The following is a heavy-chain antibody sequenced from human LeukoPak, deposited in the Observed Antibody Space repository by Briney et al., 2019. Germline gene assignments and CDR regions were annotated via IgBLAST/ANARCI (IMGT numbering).Heavy chain of an antibody. J-gene: IGHJ6*03. Sequence: SETLSLTCAVYGGSFSGYYWSWIRQPPGKGLEWIGEINHSGSTNYNPSLKSRVTISVDTSKNQFSLKLSSVTAADTAVYYCARVARYYYYMDVRGKGTTVTVSS. CDR1: GGSFSGYY. CDR3: ARVARYYYYMDV. V-gene: IGHV4-34*01. CDR2: INHSGST. D-gene: IGHD3-3*02.